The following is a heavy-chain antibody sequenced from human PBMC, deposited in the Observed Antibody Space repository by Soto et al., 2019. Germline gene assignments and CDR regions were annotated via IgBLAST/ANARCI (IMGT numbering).Heavy chain of an antibody. CDR3: ARARIAARGWFDP. J-gene: IGHJ5*02. V-gene: IGHV3-30-3*01. CDR2: ISYDGSNK. D-gene: IGHD6-6*01. CDR1: GFTFSSYA. Sequence: QVQLVESGGGVVQPGRSLRLSCAASGFTFSSYAMHWVRQAPGKGLEWVAVISYDGSNKYYADSVKGRFTISRDNSKNTLYLQMNSLRAEDTAVYYGARARIAARGWFDPWGQGTLVTVSS.